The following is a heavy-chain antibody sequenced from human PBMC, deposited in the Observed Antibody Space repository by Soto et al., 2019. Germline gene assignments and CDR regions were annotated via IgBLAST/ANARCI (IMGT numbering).Heavy chain of an antibody. CDR2: IIPIFGTA. CDR3: AREVRTGSDPYNWFDP. V-gene: IGHV1-69*13. CDR1: GGTFSSYA. D-gene: IGHD1-1*01. J-gene: IGHJ5*02. Sequence: SVKVSCKASGGTFSSYAISWVRQAPGQGLEWMGGIIPIFGTANYAQKFQGRVTITADESTSTAYMELSSLRSEDTAVYYCAREVRTGSDPYNWFDPWGQGTLVTVSS.